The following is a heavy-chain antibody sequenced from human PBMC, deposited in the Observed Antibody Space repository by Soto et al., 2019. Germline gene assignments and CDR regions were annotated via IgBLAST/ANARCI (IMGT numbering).Heavy chain of an antibody. J-gene: IGHJ4*02. V-gene: IGHV4-39*07. CDR1: GGSINSRDYY. CDR2: IYYSGST. CDR3: ARIRHSAWVNSEQLTRQYFDY. D-gene: IGHD2-2*01. Sequence: PSETLSLTCTVSGGSINSRDYYWGWIRQPPAKGLEWIGNIYYSGSTYYNPSLKSRVTISVDTSKNQFSLKLSSVTAADTAVYYCARIRHSAWVNSEQLTRQYFDYSGQGTLVTVSS.